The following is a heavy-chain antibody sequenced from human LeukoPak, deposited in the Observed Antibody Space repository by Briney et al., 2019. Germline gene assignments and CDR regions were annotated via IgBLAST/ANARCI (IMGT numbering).Heavy chain of an antibody. CDR1: GGSFSGYY. V-gene: IGHV4-34*01. Sequence: PSETLSLTCAVYGGSFSGYYCSWIRQPPGKGLEWIGAINHSGSTNYNPSLKSRVTIAVETSKNQFSLKVSSVTAADTAVYYCARGLTGYSSGWYGVKYYFDYWGQGTLVTVSS. CDR3: ARGLTGYSSGWYGVKYYFDY. J-gene: IGHJ4*02. D-gene: IGHD6-19*01. CDR2: INHSGST.